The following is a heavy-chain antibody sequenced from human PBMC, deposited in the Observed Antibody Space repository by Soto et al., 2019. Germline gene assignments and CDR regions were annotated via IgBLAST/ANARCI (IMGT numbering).Heavy chain of an antibody. Sequence: SGPTLVNPTRTLTLTCTFSGFSLSTNGMGVGWIRQSPGKALEWLALSYWDDDKRYSQSLRSRLTITQDTSKNQVNLTRTNMDPVDTATYYCARLTRGVYDLDRLWEKFDYWGQGTLVTVS. CDR3: ARLTRGVYDLDRLWEKFDY. D-gene: IGHD5-12*01. CDR2: SYWDDDK. J-gene: IGHJ4*02. CDR1: GFSLSTNGMG. V-gene: IGHV2-5*02.